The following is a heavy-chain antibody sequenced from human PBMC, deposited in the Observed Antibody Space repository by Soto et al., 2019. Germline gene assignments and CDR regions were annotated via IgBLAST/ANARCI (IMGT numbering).Heavy chain of an antibody. CDR1: GFTFRNYW. CDR3: ARGRPPSSGGNFDS. Sequence: EVHLAESGGGLVQPGGSLRVSCTASGFTFRNYWMTWVRQAPGKGLEWVANINQNEGEKYYVDSVKGRFTISRDNAYNSLYLEMDNLRVDDSAVDFCARGRPPSSGGNFDSWGQGTLVSVSS. J-gene: IGHJ4*02. V-gene: IGHV3-7*01. D-gene: IGHD3-10*01. CDR2: INQNEGEK.